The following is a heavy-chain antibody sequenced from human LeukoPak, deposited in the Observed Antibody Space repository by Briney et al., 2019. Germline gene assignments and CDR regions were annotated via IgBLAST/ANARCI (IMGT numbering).Heavy chain of an antibody. CDR1: GCTFSSYA. D-gene: IGHD3-9*01. V-gene: IGHV3-23*01. CDR2: ISDSGGST. Sequence: PGGSLRLSCAASGCTFSSYAMSWVRQAPGKGLEWVSTISDSGGSTYYADSVKGRFTISRDNSKNTLYLQMNSLGAEDTAVYYCARVVAPYGYDILTGLHGDVWGQGTTVTVSS. CDR3: ARVVAPYGYDILTGLHGDV. J-gene: IGHJ6*02.